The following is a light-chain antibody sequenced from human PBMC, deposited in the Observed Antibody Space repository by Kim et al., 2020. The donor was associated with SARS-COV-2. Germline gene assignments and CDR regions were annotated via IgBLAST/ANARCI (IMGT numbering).Light chain of an antibody. CDR1: QSVSSN. V-gene: IGKV3-15*01. Sequence: VSPGESANLSCRASQSVSSNLAWYQQKPGQAPRLLMYGASTRATGIPARFSGSGSGTEFTLTISSLQSEDFAVYYCQQYNNWRWTFGQGTKVDIK. CDR3: QQYNNWRWT. J-gene: IGKJ1*01. CDR2: GAS.